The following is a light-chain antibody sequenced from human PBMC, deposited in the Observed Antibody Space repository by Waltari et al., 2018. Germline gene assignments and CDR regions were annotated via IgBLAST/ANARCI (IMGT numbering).Light chain of an antibody. CDR2: GAS. Sequence: DMQVTQSPSTLSASVGDRVTITCRTRQNIRTYLNWYQQRSGQAPRPLIYGASNLQAGVPSRFSGSGSGTDFILTISNLQPEDFATYYCQQSFTTPPILAFGPGTKVDVK. CDR3: QQSFTTPPILA. CDR1: QNIRTY. J-gene: IGKJ3*01. V-gene: IGKV1-39*01.